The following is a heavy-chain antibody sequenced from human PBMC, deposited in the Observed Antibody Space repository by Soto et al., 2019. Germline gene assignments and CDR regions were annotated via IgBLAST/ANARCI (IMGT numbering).Heavy chain of an antibody. CDR2: LNNSGGT. V-gene: IGHV4-34*01. CDR3: ARGRPTFDY. Sequence: QVQLQQWGAGLLKPSETLSLTCAVYGGSFRGYYWSWIRQSPGKGLEWIGELNNSGGTNYNPSLKSRVTISVDTSKNQLSLQLRSVTGADTAVYYCARGRPTFDYWGQGSLVTVSS. CDR1: GGSFRGYY. J-gene: IGHJ4*02.